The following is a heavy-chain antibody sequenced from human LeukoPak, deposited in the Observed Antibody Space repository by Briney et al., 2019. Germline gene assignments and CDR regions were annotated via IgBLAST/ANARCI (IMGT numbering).Heavy chain of an antibody. CDR2: IYPGDSDT. D-gene: IGHD6-13*01. CDR1: GYSFTSYW. CDR3: ARRLYYSSSWYSDAFDI. J-gene: IGHJ3*02. V-gene: IGHV5-51*01. Sequence: PGESLQISCKGSGYSFTSYWIGWVRQLPGKGLEWMGIIYPGDSDTRYSPSFQGQVTISADKSISTAYLQWSSLKASDTAMYYCARRLYYSSSWYSDAFDIWGQGTMVTVSS.